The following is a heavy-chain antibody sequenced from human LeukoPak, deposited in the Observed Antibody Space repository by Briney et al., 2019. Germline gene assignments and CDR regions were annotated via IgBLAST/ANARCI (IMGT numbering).Heavy chain of an antibody. Sequence: GGSLRLSCAASGFTFSSYSMNWVRQAPGKGLEWVSSISSSSYIYYADSVKGRFTISRDNSKNTLYLQMNSLRAEDTAVYYCAKDSGRRGVITSFDYWGQGTLVTVSS. V-gene: IGHV3-21*01. CDR3: AKDSGRRGVITSFDY. J-gene: IGHJ4*02. CDR2: ISSSSYI. CDR1: GFTFSSYS. D-gene: IGHD3-10*01.